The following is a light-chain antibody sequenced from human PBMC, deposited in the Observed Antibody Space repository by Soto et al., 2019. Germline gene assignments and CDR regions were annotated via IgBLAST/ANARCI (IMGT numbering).Light chain of an antibody. CDR3: QQYGVPPQT. CDR2: GAS. Sequence: EIVLTQSPGTLSLSPGEPVTLSCRASQSVISSYIAWYQQKPGQAPRLLIYGASSRATGIPDRFSGSGSGTDFTLTISRLEPEDFAVYYCQQYGVPPQTFGQGTKVDIK. CDR1: QSVISSY. J-gene: IGKJ1*01. V-gene: IGKV3-20*01.